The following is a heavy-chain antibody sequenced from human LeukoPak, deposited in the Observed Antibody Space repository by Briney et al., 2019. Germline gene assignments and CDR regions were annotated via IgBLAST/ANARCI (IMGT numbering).Heavy chain of an antibody. V-gene: IGHV4-34*01. Sequence: PSDPLSLTCAVYGGSFSPYYWSWIRQSPGKGLEWIAEIDHRGDTNYNPSVKSRVTISIDTSKNQFSLNMGSLSAADTAVYYCARGATISETGYFDFWGQGTLVTVSS. CDR1: GGSFSPYY. CDR3: ARGATISETGYFDF. CDR2: IDHRGDT. D-gene: IGHD5-24*01. J-gene: IGHJ4*03.